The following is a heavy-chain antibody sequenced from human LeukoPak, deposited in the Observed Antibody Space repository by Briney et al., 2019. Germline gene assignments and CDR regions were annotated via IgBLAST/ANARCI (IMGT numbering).Heavy chain of an antibody. CDR1: GFTFSSYG. Sequence: GGSLRLSCAASGFTFSSYGMHWVRQAPGKGLEWVSSISSSSSHIFYADSVKGRFTISRDNAKNSLNLQMNSLRAEDTAVYYCARGGGYTYGLPLDYWGQGTLVTVSS. D-gene: IGHD5-18*01. V-gene: IGHV3-21*01. J-gene: IGHJ4*02. CDR3: ARGGGYTYGLPLDY. CDR2: ISSSSSHI.